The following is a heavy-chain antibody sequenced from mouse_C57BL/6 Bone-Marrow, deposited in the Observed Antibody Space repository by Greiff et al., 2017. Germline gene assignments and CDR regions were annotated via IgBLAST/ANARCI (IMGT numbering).Heavy chain of an antibody. CDR1: GYTFTDYY. Sequence: EVQLQQSGPVLVKPGASVKMSCKASGYTFTDYYMNWVKQSHGKSLEWIGVINPYNGGTSYNQKFKGKATLTVDKSSSTAYMELNSLTSEDSAVYYCARFRGSNPYPDYWGQGTTLTVSS. CDR3: ARFRGSNPYPDY. D-gene: IGHD2-5*01. CDR2: INPYNGGT. J-gene: IGHJ2*01. V-gene: IGHV1-19*01.